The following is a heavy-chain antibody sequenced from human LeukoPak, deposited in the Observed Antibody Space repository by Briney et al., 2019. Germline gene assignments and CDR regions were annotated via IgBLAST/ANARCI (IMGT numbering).Heavy chain of an antibody. V-gene: IGHV1-69*13. Sequence: SVKVSCKASGGTFTSYAISWVRQAPGQGLEWMGGVIPIVGTANYAQKFQGRVTITADESTSTAYMELSSLRSEDTAVYYCARVSVTTTVVKRSAFIGYGMDVWGQGTTVTVSS. CDR3: ARVSVTTTVVKRSAFIGYGMDV. CDR2: VIPIVGTA. J-gene: IGHJ6*02. D-gene: IGHD4-23*01. CDR1: GGTFTSYA.